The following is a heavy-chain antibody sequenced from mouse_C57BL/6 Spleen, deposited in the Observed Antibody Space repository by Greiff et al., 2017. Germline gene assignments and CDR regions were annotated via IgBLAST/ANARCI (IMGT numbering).Heavy chain of an antibody. J-gene: IGHJ2*01. CDR3: TTRSAVVAHFDD. V-gene: IGHV14-4*01. Sequence: VQLKQSGAELVRPGASVKLSCTASGFNITDDYMHWVKQRPEQGLEWIGWIDPENGDTEYASKFQGKATITADTSSNTAYLQLSSLTSEDTAVYYCTTRSAVVAHFDDWGQGTTLTVSS. CDR2: IDPENGDT. CDR1: GFNITDDY. D-gene: IGHD1-1*01.